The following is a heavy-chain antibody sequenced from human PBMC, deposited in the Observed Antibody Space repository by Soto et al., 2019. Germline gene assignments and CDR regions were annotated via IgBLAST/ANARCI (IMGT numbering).Heavy chain of an antibody. CDR3: AKGSACVRPYHFDG. CDR1: GFIFSNSA. V-gene: IGHV3-23*01. CDR2: ISGSGGGT. J-gene: IGHJ4*02. Sequence: EVQLLESGGGLVQPGGSLRLSCAASGFIFSNSAMSWVRQAPGKGLEWVSAISGSGGGTYYVDSVKGRFTISRDNSRNTLSLEMNSLGAEDTAVYFCAKGSACVRPYHFDGWGQGSLVRVAS. D-gene: IGHD2-2*01.